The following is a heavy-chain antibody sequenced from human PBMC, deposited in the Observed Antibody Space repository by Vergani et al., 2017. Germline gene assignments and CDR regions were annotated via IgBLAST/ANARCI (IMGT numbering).Heavy chain of an antibody. CDR3: ARVGGYSSGWYYFDY. J-gene: IGHJ4*02. V-gene: IGHV3-74*01. Sequence: EVQLVESGGGLVQPGGSLRLSCAASGFTFSSYWMHWVRQAPGKGLVWVSRMNSDGSSTSYADSVKGRFTSSRDNAKNTLYLQMNSLRAEDTAVYFCARVGGYSSGWYYFDYWGQGTLVTVSS. CDR1: GFTFSSYW. CDR2: MNSDGSST. D-gene: IGHD6-19*01.